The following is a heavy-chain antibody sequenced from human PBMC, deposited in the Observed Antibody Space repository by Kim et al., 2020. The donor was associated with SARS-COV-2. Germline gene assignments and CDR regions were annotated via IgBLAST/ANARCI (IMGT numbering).Heavy chain of an antibody. CDR3: ARQAGYSSILFDY. V-gene: IGHV4-39*01. D-gene: IGHD6-13*01. Sequence: YNPSLERRATISVDTSKNQFSLKLSSVTAADTAVYYCARQAGYSSILFDYWGQGTLVTVSS. J-gene: IGHJ4*02.